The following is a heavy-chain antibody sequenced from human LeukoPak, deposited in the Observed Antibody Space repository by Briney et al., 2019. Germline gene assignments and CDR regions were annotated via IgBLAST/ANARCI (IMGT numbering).Heavy chain of an antibody. CDR3: ARSSGYGVADY. V-gene: IGHV3-21*01. CDR2: ISGSSSYI. CDR1: GFTFSTYS. D-gene: IGHD5-12*01. Sequence: GGSLRLSCAASGFTFSTYSMNWVRQAPGKGLEWVSSISGSSSYIYYADSVKGRLTISRDNANNSLYLQMNSLRAEDTAVYYCARSSGYGVADYWGQGTLVSVSS. J-gene: IGHJ4*02.